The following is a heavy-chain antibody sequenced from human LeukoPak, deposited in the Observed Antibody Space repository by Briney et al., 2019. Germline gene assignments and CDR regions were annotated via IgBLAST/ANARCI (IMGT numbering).Heavy chain of an antibody. D-gene: IGHD6-6*01. CDR2: INSDGSEG. J-gene: IGHJ3*01. Sequence: PGGSLRLSCAVSGFTFSGFWMSWSRQAPGKGLEWVASINSDGSEGYYADVVKGRFTISRDNAKNSLYLQINSLRAEDTAVYYCARSSYSSSSSVWGQGTMVTVSS. CDR1: GFTFSGFW. V-gene: IGHV3-7*03. CDR3: ARSSYSSSSSV.